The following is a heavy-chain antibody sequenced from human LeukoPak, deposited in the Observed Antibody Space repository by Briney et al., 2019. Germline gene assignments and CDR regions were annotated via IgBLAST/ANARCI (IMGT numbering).Heavy chain of an antibody. D-gene: IGHD3-10*01. Sequence: ASVKVSCKASGYSFTTSGITWVRQAPGQGLEWMGWISDYNGNTNYAQKFQGRVAMTTDTSTSTAYLELRNLRSDDTAVYFCARAFYGSGSYYSSHFDYWGQGTLVTVSS. CDR3: ARAFYGSGSYYSSHFDY. CDR2: ISDYNGNT. J-gene: IGHJ4*02. V-gene: IGHV1-18*01. CDR1: GYSFTTSG.